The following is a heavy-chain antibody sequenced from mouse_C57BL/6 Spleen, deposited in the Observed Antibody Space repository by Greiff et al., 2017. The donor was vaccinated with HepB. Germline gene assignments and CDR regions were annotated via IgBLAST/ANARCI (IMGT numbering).Heavy chain of an antibody. J-gene: IGHJ2*01. CDR1: GYTFTSYW. CDR3: ASKGTGHYFDY. Sequence: VQLQQPGAELVKPGASVKLSCKASGYTFTSYWMHWVKQRPGQGLEWIGMIHPYSGSTNYNEKFKSKATLTVDKSSSTAYMQLSSLTSEDSAVYYCASKGTGHYFDYWGQGTTLTVSS. CDR2: IHPYSGST. D-gene: IGHD2-14*01. V-gene: IGHV1-64*01.